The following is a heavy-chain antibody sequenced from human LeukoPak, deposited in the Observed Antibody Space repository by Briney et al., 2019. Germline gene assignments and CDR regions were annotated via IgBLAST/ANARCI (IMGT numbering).Heavy chain of an antibody. D-gene: IGHD3-10*01. CDR1: GFTFSSYW. Sequence: GGSLRLSCAASGFTFSSYWMSWVRQAPGKGLEWVANIKQDGSEKYYVDSVKGRFTISRDNAKNSLYLQMNSLRAEDTAVYYCAKYYRGVDLYYYYYYMDVWGKGTTVTVSS. CDR2: IKQDGSEK. V-gene: IGHV3-7*01. CDR3: AKYYRGVDLYYYYYYMDV. J-gene: IGHJ6*03.